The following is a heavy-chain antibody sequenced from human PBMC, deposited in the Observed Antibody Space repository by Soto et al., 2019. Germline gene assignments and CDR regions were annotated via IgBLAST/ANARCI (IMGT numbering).Heavy chain of an antibody. J-gene: IGHJ4*02. CDR2: ISAYNGNT. CDR3: PRITILGLPWDS. Sequence: QVQLVQSGAEVKKPGASVKVSCKASGYTFSSYGISWVRPAPGQGLEWMGRISAYNGNTNYAQKFQGRVTMTTDTSTSTAYLELRSLRSDDTAVYYCPRITILGLPWDSWGQGTLVTVSS. D-gene: IGHD3-3*01. CDR1: GYTFSSYG. V-gene: IGHV1-18*04.